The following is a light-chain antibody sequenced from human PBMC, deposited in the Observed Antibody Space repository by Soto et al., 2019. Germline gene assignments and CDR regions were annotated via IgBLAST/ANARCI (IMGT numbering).Light chain of an antibody. V-gene: IGKV1-5*01. Sequence: DIQMTQTPSTLSASVGDRVTITCRASQSINRLLAWYQQKPGQAPKLLIYDASNLESGVPSRFSGSGSGTEFALTISGLQPDDFGSYYCQQYNRYSLTFGGGAKVDI. CDR2: DAS. CDR1: QSINRL. CDR3: QQYNRYSLT. J-gene: IGKJ4*01.